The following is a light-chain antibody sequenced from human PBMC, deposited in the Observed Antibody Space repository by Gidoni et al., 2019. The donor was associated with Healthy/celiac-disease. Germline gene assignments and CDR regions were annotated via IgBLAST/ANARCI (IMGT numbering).Light chain of an antibody. J-gene: IGLJ3*02. Sequence: QTVVTQAPYLTVSPGGTVTLTCAASTGAVTRGYYPNWFQQKPGQAPRALTYSTSNKHSWTPARFPGSLLGGKAALTLSGVQPEDEAEYYCLLYYGGAQGVFGGGTKLTVL. V-gene: IGLV7-43*01. CDR2: STS. CDR1: TGAVTRGYY. CDR3: LLYYGGAQGV.